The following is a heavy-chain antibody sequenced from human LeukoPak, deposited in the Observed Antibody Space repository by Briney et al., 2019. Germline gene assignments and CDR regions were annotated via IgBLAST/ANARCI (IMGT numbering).Heavy chain of an antibody. J-gene: IGHJ4*02. D-gene: IGHD2-2*01. V-gene: IGHV4-30-4*08. CDR3: ARGGRGGLIVVVPPAFDY. CDR2: IYYSGST. Sequence: SQTLSLTCSVSGGSIRSADYYWSWIRQPPGKGLEWIGYIYYSGSTYYNPSFNSRVNISVDTSKNQFSLKLSSVTAADTAVYFCARGGRGGLIVVVPPAFDYWGQGTLVTVSS. CDR1: GGSIRSADYY.